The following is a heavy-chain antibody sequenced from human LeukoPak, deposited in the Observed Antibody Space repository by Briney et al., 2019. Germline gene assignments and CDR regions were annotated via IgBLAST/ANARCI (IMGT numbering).Heavy chain of an antibody. CDR2: INGSGGST. Sequence: GGSLRLSCAASGFTFSSCAMSWVRQAPGKGLEWVSTINGSGGSTYYADSVKGRFTISRDNSKNTLYLQMNNLRVEDTAVYYCAREPKIGNFDYWGLGTLVIVSS. J-gene: IGHJ4*02. CDR1: GFTFSSCA. CDR3: AREPKIGNFDY. V-gene: IGHV3-23*01.